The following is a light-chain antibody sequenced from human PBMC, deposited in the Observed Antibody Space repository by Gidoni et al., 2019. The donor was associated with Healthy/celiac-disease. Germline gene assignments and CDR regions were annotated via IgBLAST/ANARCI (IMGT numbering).Light chain of an antibody. J-gene: IGKJ1*01. CDR2: AAS. Sequence: DIQMTQSPSSLSASVGDRVTITCRASQSISSYLNWYQQKPGKAPKLLIYAASSLQSGVPSRFSGSGSVTDFTLTISILHPEDFATYYCQQSYSTLRTFXQXTKVEIK. V-gene: IGKV1-39*01. CDR3: QQSYSTLRT. CDR1: QSISSY.